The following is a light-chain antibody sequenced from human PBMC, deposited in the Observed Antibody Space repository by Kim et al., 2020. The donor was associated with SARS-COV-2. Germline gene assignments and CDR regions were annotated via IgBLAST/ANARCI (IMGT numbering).Light chain of an antibody. J-gene: IGLJ2*01. CDR2: RNS. CDR1: HVGRKN. Sequence: VALGQTAITSCGENHVGRKNVHLYHQKPGQALVVVMYRNSDPPSGIPGRFSGSNSGNTANLTISRAQAGDEADYYCQVCDSGTVFGGGTQLTVL. CDR3: QVCDSGTV. V-gene: IGLV3-9*01.